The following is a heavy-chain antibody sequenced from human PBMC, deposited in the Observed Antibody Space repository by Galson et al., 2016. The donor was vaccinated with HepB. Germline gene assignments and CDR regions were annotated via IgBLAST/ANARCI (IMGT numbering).Heavy chain of an antibody. D-gene: IGHD2-21*01. CDR3: ARARLWWYN. CDR2: INQDGSQK. Sequence: SLRLSCAASGFSFSASWMTWVRQAPGKGLEWVASINQDGSQKYQVDSVKGRFTISRDNAKSSLFLQMNGLRAEDTGIYFCARARLWWYNWGQGTLVTVSS. CDR1: GFSFSASW. V-gene: IGHV3-7*01. J-gene: IGHJ4*02.